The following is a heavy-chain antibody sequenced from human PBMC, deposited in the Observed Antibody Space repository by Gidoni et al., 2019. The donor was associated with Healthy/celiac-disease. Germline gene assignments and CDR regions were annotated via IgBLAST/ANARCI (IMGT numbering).Heavy chain of an antibody. V-gene: IGHV3-33*01. J-gene: IGHJ3*02. CDR3: ARAITMVRGVIMFDAFDI. CDR2: IWYDGSNK. Sequence: QVQLVESGGGVVQPGRSLRLSCAASGFTFSSYGMHWVRQAPGKGLEWVAVIWYDGSNKYYADSVKGRFTISRDNSKNTLYLQMNSLRAEDTAVYYCARAITMVRGVIMFDAFDIWGQGTMVTVSS. CDR1: GFTFSSYG. D-gene: IGHD3-10*01.